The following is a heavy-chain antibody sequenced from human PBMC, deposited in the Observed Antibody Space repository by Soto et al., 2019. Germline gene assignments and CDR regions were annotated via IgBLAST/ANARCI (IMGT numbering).Heavy chain of an antibody. CDR3: ARGVDIVATNPIAFDI. J-gene: IGHJ3*02. D-gene: IGHD5-12*01. CDR2: INHSGST. V-gene: IGHV4-34*01. CDR1: GGSFSGYY. Sequence: SETLSLTCAVYGGSFSGYYWSWIRQPPGKGLEWIGEINHSGSTNYNPSLKSRVTISVDTSKNQFSLKLSSVTAADTAVYYCARGVDIVATNPIAFDIWGQGTMVTVSS.